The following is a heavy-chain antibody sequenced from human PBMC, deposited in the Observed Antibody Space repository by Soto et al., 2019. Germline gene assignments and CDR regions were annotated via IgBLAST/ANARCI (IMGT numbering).Heavy chain of an antibody. V-gene: IGHV3-30-3*01. CDR2: ISYDGSNK. J-gene: IGHJ4*02. CDR1: GFTFSSYA. Sequence: QVQLVESGGGVVQPGRSLRLSCAASGFTFSSYAMHWVRQAPGKGLEWVAVISYDGSNKYYADSVKGRFTISRDNSTNTLYLQMTSLRAGDTAVYDCAIEFAGAIAVAGTSVGPFDYWGQGTLVTVSS. D-gene: IGHD6-19*01. CDR3: AIEFAGAIAVAGTSVGPFDY.